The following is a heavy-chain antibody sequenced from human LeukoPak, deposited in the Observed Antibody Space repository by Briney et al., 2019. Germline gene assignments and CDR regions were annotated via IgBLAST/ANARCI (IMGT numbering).Heavy chain of an antibody. D-gene: IGHD2-15*01. CDR1: LFTFRSYA. J-gene: IGHJ4*02. CDR2: ISYDGSNK. V-gene: IGHV3-30-3*01. Sequence: GRSLRLSCVASLFTFRSYAMHGVGPAPGKGLEWVAVISYDGSNKYYADSVKGRFTISRDNSKNTLYLQMNSLRAEDTAVYYCASSGIGYCSGGSCPNYFDYWGQGTLVTVSS. CDR3: ASSGIGYCSGGSCPNYFDY.